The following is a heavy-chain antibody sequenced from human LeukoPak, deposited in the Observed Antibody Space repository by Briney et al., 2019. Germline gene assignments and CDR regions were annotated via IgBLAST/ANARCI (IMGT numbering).Heavy chain of an antibody. CDR1: GGSFSGCY. Sequence: PSDTLSLMCAVCGGSFSGCYWSWIRKPPGKGLEWLGEINHSGSTNYNPSLKSRVPISVDTSKNQFSLELSPVTAGDTAVYYCAPSISARPKSVQLDHWGQETLVTVST. V-gene: IGHV4-34*01. J-gene: IGHJ4*02. D-gene: IGHD6-6*01. CDR3: APSISARPKSVQLDH. CDR2: INHSGST.